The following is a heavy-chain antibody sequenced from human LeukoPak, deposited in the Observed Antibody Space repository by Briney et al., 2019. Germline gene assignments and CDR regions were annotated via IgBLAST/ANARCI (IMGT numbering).Heavy chain of an antibody. Sequence: GESLKISCKGSEYNFAWYWLGWVRQTPGKGLGWMGSIFPGDYDTRSSTFLQGPVNISPEKFISTAYLQCSSPKASDNRMHLRGRYGGNIADFDYWGQGTLVTVSS. CDR2: IFPGDYDT. CDR3: GRYGGNIADFDY. J-gene: IGHJ4*02. V-gene: IGHV5-51*06. CDR1: EYNFAWYW. D-gene: IGHD3-16*02.